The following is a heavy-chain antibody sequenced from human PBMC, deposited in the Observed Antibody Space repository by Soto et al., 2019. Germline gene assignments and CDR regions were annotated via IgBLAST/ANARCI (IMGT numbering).Heavy chain of an antibody. CDR1: GGSISSGGYY. Sequence: QVQLQESGPGLVKPSQTLSLTCTVSGGSISSGGYYWSWIRQHPGKGLEWIGYIYYSGSTYYNPSLMSRVTISVDTSKNQCSLKLSSVTAADTAVYYCARIEPAGWFDPWGQGTLVTVSS. CDR3: ARIEPAGWFDP. V-gene: IGHV4-31*03. CDR2: IYYSGST. J-gene: IGHJ5*02. D-gene: IGHD6-25*01.